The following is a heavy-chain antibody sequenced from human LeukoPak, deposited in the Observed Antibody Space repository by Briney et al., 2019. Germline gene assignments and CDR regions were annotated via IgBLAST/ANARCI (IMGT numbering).Heavy chain of an antibody. D-gene: IGHD6-13*01. J-gene: IGHJ4*02. Sequence: PGRSLRLSCAASGFTFSSYGMHWVRQAPGKGLEWVAGIWYDGSTKDYADSVKGRFTISRDNSKNTLYLQMHSLRDEDTAVYYCVRDSYKSTRYTDSWGEGTLVTVSA. CDR1: GFTFSSYG. V-gene: IGHV3-33*08. CDR3: VRDSYKSTRYTDS. CDR2: IWYDGSTK.